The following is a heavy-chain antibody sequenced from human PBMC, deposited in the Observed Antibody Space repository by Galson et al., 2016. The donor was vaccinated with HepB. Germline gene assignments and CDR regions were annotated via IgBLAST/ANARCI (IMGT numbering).Heavy chain of an antibody. J-gene: IGHJ6*02. V-gene: IGHV5-51*01. CDR3: ARHVDYYYAMDV. CDR2: IYPADSDT. Sequence: QSGAEVKKPGESLKISCKGSGYNFVKHWIGWVRQMPGKGLEWMGIIYPADSDTRYSPSFQGQVTISADKSISTAYLPWSSLKASDTAMYYCARHVDYYYAMDVWGQGTTVTVSS. CDR1: GYNFVKHW.